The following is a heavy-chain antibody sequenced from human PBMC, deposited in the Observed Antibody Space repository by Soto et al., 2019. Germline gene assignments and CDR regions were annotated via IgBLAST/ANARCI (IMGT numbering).Heavy chain of an antibody. J-gene: IGHJ4*02. Sequence: SSETPSLTCTVSGGSIRDYFWTWIRQPPGKGLEWIGYIYYSGRTNYNPSLKSRVSISVGTSKNHFSLQLRSVTAADTAVYYCARVVGYYFGESGVFDYWGQGNSVTV. CDR1: GGSIRDYF. D-gene: IGHD3-22*01. V-gene: IGHV4-59*01. CDR3: ARVVGYYFGESGVFDY. CDR2: IYYSGRT.